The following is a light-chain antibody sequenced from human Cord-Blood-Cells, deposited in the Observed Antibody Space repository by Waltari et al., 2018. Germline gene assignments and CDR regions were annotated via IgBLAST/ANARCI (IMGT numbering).Light chain of an antibody. J-gene: IGLJ3*02. V-gene: IGLV2-14*01. CDR2: DVT. CDR3: SSYTSSSTVV. CDR1: SSDVGGYNY. Sequence: QSALTQPASVSGSPGQSITISCTGTSSDVGGYNYVSWYQQHPGKAPKLMIYDVTKQPSGVSNRFAGSKAGNTASLTISGLQAADEADYYCSSYTSSSTVVFGGGTKLTVL.